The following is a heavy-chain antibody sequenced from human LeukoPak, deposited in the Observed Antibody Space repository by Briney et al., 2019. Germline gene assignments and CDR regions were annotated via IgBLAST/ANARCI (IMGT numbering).Heavy chain of an antibody. Sequence: PSVKVSCKASGYTFTDHYIHWVRQAPGQGFEWRGWINPNTGGTDYAKKFKDRIAISTYKSISTAYMELSRLKSDDTALYYCARDLATIDGIAWYYFENWGQGTLVTVS. CDR1: GYTFTDHY. V-gene: IGHV1-2*02. CDR2: INPNTGGT. D-gene: IGHD5-12*01. CDR3: ARDLATIDGIAWYYFEN. J-gene: IGHJ4*02.